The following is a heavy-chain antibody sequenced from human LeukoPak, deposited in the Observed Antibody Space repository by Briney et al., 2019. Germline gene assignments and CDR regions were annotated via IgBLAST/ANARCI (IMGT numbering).Heavy chain of an antibody. CDR2: ISSSSSTI. V-gene: IGHV3-48*01. CDR1: GFTFSSYS. CDR3: ARDRSGFRTGVDAFDI. D-gene: IGHD1-14*01. Sequence: GGSLRLSCAASGFTFSSYSMNWVRQAPGKGLEWVSYISSSSSTIYYADSVKGRFTISRDNAKNSLYLQMNSLRAEDTAVYYCARDRSGFRTGVDAFDIWGQGTMVTVSS. J-gene: IGHJ3*02.